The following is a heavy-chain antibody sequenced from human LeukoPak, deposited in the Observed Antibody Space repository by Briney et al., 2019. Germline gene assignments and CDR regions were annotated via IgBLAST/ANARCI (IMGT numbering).Heavy chain of an antibody. Sequence: SEILSLTCTVSGGSISSYYWSWIRQPPGKGLEWIGYIYYSGSTNYNPSLKSRVTISVDTSKNQFSLKLSSVTAADTAVYYCASHSSGYLQFDYWGQGTLVTVSS. D-gene: IGHD3-22*01. CDR2: IYYSGST. CDR3: ASHSSGYLQFDY. CDR1: GGSISSYY. V-gene: IGHV4-59*01. J-gene: IGHJ4*02.